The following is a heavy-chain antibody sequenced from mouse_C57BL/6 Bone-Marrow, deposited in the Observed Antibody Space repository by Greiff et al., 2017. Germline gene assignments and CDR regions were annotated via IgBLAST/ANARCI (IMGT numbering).Heavy chain of an antibody. D-gene: IGHD1-1*01. CDR1: GFNIKDDY. Sequence: VQLQQSGAELVRPGASVKLSCTASGFNIKDDYMHWVKQRPEQGLEWIGWIDPENGDTDYASKFQGKATITADTSSNTAYLQLSSLTSEDTAVYYCITGGYGSSYDAMDYWGQGTSVTVSS. V-gene: IGHV14-4*01. CDR2: IDPENGDT. CDR3: ITGGYGSSYDAMDY. J-gene: IGHJ4*01.